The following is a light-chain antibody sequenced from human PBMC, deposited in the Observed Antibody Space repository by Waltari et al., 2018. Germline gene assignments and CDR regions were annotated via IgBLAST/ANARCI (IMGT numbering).Light chain of an antibody. CDR2: EVS. CDR3: SSYTSSSTSHVV. V-gene: IGLV2-14*01. Sequence: QSALTQPASVSGSPGQSITISCTGTSSAVGGYNYASWYQQHPGKAPKLIIYEVSNRPSGVSNRFSGSKSGNTASLTISGLQAEDEADYYCSSYTSSSTSHVVFGGGTKLTVL. CDR1: SSAVGGYNY. J-gene: IGLJ2*01.